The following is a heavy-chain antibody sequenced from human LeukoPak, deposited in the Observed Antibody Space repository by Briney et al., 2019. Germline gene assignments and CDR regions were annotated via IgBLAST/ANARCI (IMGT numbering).Heavy chain of an antibody. V-gene: IGHV5-51*01. J-gene: IGHJ4*02. CDR3: ALQKGLFSYDY. CDR1: GYNFINYW. D-gene: IGHD3-22*01. CDR2: IYPGDSDT. Sequence: GESLKISCKGSGYNFINYWIGWVRQMPGKGLEWMGIIYPGDSDTRYSPSFQGQVTISADKFISTAYLQWSSLKASDTAMYYCALQKGLFSYDYWGQGTLVTVSS.